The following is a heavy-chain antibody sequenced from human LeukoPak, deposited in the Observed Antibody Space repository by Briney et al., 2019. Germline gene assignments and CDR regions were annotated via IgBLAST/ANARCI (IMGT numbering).Heavy chain of an antibody. CDR1: GFTFSSYS. CDR2: ISSSSSYI. Sequence: GGSLRLSCAASGFTFSSYSMNWVRQAPGKGLEWVSSISSSSSYIYYADSVKGRFTISRDNAKNSLYLRMNSLRAEDTAVYYCARVHWTDGAFDIWGQGTMVTVSS. D-gene: IGHD3/OR15-3a*01. V-gene: IGHV3-21*01. J-gene: IGHJ3*02. CDR3: ARVHWTDGAFDI.